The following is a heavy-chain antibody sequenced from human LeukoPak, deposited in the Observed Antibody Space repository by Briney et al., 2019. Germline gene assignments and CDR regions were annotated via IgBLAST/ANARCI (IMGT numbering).Heavy chain of an antibody. V-gene: IGHV4-39*07. Sequence: SETLSLTCTVSGGSISSSSYYWGWIRQPPGKGLEWIGSIYYSGSTYYNPSLKSRVTISVDTSKNQFSLKLSSVTAADTAVYYCARDFLTASEETITGTTGYDYWGQGTLVTVSS. D-gene: IGHD1-7*01. CDR2: IYYSGST. CDR1: GGSISSSSYY. J-gene: IGHJ4*02. CDR3: ARDFLTASEETITGTTGYDY.